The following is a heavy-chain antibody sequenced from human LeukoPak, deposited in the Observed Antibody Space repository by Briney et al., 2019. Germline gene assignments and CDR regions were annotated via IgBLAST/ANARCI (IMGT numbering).Heavy chain of an antibody. CDR1: GGSISSYY. CDR2: IYYSGST. CDR3: ARGYKTGRGDY. J-gene: IGHJ4*02. Sequence: SETLSLTCTVSGGSISSYYWSWIRQPPGKGLEWIGYIYYSGSTNYNPSLKSRVTISVDTSKTQFSLKLSSVTAADTAVYYCARGYKTGRGDYWGQGTPVTVSS. D-gene: IGHD1-14*01. V-gene: IGHV4-59*01.